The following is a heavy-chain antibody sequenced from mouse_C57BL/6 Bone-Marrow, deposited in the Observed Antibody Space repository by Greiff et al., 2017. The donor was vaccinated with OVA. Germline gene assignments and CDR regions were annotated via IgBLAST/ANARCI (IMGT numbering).Heavy chain of an antibody. CDR1: GYTFTSYW. V-gene: IGHV1-69*01. CDR3: ARDYGSSFAY. CDR2: IDPSDSYT. Sequence: QVQLQQPGAEFVMPGASVKLSCKASGYTFTSYWMHWVKQRPGQGLEWIGEIDPSDSYTNYNQKFKGKSTFTVDKSSSTAYMQNSRLTSEDSAVYYCARDYGSSFAYWGQGTLVTVSA. J-gene: IGHJ3*01. D-gene: IGHD1-1*01.